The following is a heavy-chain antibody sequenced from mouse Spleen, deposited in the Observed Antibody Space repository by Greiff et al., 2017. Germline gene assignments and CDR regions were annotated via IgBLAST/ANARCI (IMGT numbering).Heavy chain of an antibody. D-gene: IGHD2-13*01. CDR1: GFNIKDDY. V-gene: IGHV14-4*01. CDR2: IDPENGDT. J-gene: IGHJ4*01. Sequence: EVQLQQSGAELVRPGASVKLSCTASGFNIKDDYMHWVKQRPEQGLEWIGWIDPENGDTEYASKFQGKATITADTSSNTAYLQLSSLTSEDTAVYYCTRPRYGDYNYYAMDYWGQGTSVTVSS. CDR3: TRPRYGDYNYYAMDY.